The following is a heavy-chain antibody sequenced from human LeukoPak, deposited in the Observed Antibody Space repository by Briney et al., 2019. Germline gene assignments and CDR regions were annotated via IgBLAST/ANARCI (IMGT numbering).Heavy chain of an antibody. CDR3: ARDSGDYYGMDV. D-gene: IGHD7-27*01. CDR2: IWYDGSNK. CDR1: GFTFSSNG. Sequence: AGGSLRLSCAASGFTFSSNGMHWVRQAPGKGLEWVAVIWYDGSNKYYADSVKGRFTISRDNSKNTLYLQMNSLRAEDTGVYYCARDSGDYYGMDVWGQGTTVTVSS. V-gene: IGHV3-33*01. J-gene: IGHJ6*02.